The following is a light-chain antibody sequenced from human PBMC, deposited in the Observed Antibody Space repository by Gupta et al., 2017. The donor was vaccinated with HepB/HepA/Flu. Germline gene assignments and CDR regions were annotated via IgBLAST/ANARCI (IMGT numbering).Light chain of an antibody. V-gene: IGLV3-1*01. J-gene: IGLJ2*01. CDR3: QAWDSSTAV. CDR2: QDS. Sequence: SYELTQPPSVSVSPGQTASITCSGDKLGDKYACWYQQKPGQSPVLVTYQDSKRPSGIPERFSGSISGNTATLTISGTQAMDEADYYCQAWDSSTAVFGGGTKLTVL. CDR1: KLGDKY.